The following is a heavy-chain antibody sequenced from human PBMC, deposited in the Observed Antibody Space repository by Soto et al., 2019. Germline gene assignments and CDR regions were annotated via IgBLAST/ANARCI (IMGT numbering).Heavy chain of an antibody. CDR2: INHSGST. J-gene: IGHJ4*02. CDR1: GGSFSGYY. V-gene: IGHV4-34*01. Sequence: PSETLSLTCAVYGGSFSGYYWSWIRQPPGKGLEWIGEINHSGSTNYNPSLKSRVTISVDTSKNQFSLKLSSVTAADTAVYYCARCRISSSCRYWGQGTLVTVSS. CDR3: ARCRISSSCRY. D-gene: IGHD6-13*01.